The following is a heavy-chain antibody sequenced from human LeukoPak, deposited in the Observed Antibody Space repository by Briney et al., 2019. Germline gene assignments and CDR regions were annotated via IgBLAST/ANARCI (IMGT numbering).Heavy chain of an antibody. Sequence: PPETLSLTCTVSGGSISRYYWSWIRQPAGKGLEWIGRIYTSGSTNYNPSLKSRVTMSVDTSKNQFSLKLSSVTAADTAVYYCARESVGDYAVTHDYWGQGTLVTVSS. D-gene: IGHD4-17*01. V-gene: IGHV4-4*07. CDR3: ARESVGDYAVTHDY. CDR2: IYTSGST. J-gene: IGHJ4*02. CDR1: GGSISRYY.